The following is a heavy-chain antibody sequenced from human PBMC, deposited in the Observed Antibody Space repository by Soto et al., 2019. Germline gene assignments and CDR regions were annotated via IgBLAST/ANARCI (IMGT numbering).Heavy chain of an antibody. CDR1: AGSISTINYY. CDR2: ISYSGST. V-gene: IGHV4-31*03. CDR3: ARSALWDGLDP. D-gene: IGHD3-10*01. Sequence: QVQLQESGPGLVRPSQTLSLTCTVSAGSISTINYYWSWIRQHPEKGLEWIGYISYSGSTFYHSSLQSRVTISLDTSKKQFSLTLPSVTAADTAVYYSARSALWDGLDPWGQGTMVTVSS. J-gene: IGHJ3*01.